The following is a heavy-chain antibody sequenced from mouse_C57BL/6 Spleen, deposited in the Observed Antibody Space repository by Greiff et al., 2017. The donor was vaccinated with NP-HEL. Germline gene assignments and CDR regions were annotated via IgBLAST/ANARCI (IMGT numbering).Heavy chain of an antibody. Sequence: EVKLMESGEGLVKPGGSLKLSCAASGFTFSSYAMSWVRQTPEKRLEWVAYISSGGDYIYYADTVKGRFTISRDNARNTLYLQMSSLKSEDTAMYYCTRDHYYDYDGYAMDYWGQGTSVTVSS. J-gene: IGHJ4*01. CDR2: ISSGGDYI. CDR1: GFTFSSYA. V-gene: IGHV5-9-1*02. D-gene: IGHD2-4*01. CDR3: TRDHYYDYDGYAMDY.